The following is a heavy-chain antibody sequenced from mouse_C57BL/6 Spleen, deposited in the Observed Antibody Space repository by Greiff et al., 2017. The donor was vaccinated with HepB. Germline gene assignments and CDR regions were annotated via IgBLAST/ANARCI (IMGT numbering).Heavy chain of an antibody. D-gene: IGHD2-1*01. V-gene: IGHV1-50*01. Sequence: QVQLQQPGTELVKPGASVKLSCKASGYTFTSYWMHWVKQRPGQGLEWIGEIDPSDSYTNYNQKFKGKATLTVDTSSSTAYMQLSSLTSEDSAVYYCARSGKRAMDYWGQGTSVTVSS. CDR3: ARSGKRAMDY. CDR2: IDPSDSYT. CDR1: GYTFTSYW. J-gene: IGHJ4*01.